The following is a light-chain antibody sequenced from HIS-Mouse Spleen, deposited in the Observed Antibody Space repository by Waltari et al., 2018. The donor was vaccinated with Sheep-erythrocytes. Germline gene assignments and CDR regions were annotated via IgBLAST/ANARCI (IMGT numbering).Light chain of an antibody. Sequence: QSALTQPASVSGSPGQSITISCTGTSSDVGSYNLVSWYQQHPGKAPKLMIYEGSKRPSGVSNRCSGSNSGNKATLTISGTQAMDEADYYCCSYAGSYNHVFATGTKVTVL. V-gene: IGLV2-14*02. CDR2: EGS. CDR3: CSYAGSYNHV. J-gene: IGLJ1*01. CDR1: SSDVGSYNL.